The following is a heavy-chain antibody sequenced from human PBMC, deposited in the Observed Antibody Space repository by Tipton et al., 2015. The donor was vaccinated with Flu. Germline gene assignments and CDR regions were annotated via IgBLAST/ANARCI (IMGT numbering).Heavy chain of an antibody. J-gene: IGHJ4*02. CDR2: IYYSGGT. D-gene: IGHD2-15*01. CDR3: ARDRVASGYFDY. CDR1: GGSINSYY. V-gene: IGHV4-59*01. Sequence: GLVKPSETLSLTCTVSGGSINSYYWSWVRQSPGKGLEWIGYIYYSGGTYYNPSLKSRVTILVDTSKTQFSLKLSSVTAADTAVYYCARDRVASGYFDYWGQGTLVTVSS.